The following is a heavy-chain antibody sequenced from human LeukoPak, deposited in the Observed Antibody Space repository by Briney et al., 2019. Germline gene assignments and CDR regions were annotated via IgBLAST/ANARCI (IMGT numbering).Heavy chain of an antibody. J-gene: IGHJ6*03. D-gene: IGHD3-3*01. Sequence: ASVKVSCKASGYTFTSYGISWVRQAHGQGLEWMGWISAYNGNTNYAQKLQGRVTMTTDTSTSTAYMELRSLRSDDTAVYYCARGRRITIFGVVTPRGYYYMDVWGKGTTVTVSS. CDR2: ISAYNGNT. CDR1: GYTFTSYG. CDR3: ARGRRITIFGVVTPRGYYYMDV. V-gene: IGHV1-18*01.